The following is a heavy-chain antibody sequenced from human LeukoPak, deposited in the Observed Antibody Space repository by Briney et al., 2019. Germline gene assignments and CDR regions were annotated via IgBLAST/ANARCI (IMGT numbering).Heavy chain of an antibody. Sequence: SETLSLTCTVSGGSISSSSYYWGWIRQPPGKGLEWIGSIYYSGSTYYNPCLKSRVTISVDTSKNQFSLKLSSVTAADTAVYYCARGEITFGGVIVIQGHYFDYWGQGTLVTVSS. J-gene: IGHJ4*02. V-gene: IGHV4-39*07. D-gene: IGHD3-16*02. CDR1: GGSISSSSYY. CDR3: ARGEITFGGVIVIQGHYFDY. CDR2: IYYSGST.